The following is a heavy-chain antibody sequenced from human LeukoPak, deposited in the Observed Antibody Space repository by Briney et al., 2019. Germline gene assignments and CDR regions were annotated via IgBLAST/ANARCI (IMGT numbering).Heavy chain of an antibody. CDR3: ARHLYYGSGSYYTAFDY. D-gene: IGHD3-10*01. CDR1: GGSFSGYY. V-gene: IGHV4-34*01. J-gene: IGHJ4*02. CDR2: INHSGST. Sequence: SETLSLTCAVYGGSFSGYYWSWIRQPPGKGLEWIGEINHSGSTNYNPSLKSRVTISVDTSKNQFSLKLSSVTAADTAVYYCARHLYYGSGSYYTAFDYWGQGTLVTVSS.